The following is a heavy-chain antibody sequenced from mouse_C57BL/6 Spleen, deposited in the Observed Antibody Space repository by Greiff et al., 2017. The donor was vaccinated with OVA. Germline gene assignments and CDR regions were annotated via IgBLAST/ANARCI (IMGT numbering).Heavy chain of an antibody. CDR1: GYTFTSYW. V-gene: IGHV1-74*01. J-gene: IGHJ2*01. CDR2: IHPSDSDT. D-gene: IGHD1-1*01. Sequence: VQLQQPGAELVKPGASVKVSCKASGYTFTSYWMHWVKQRPGQGLEWIGRIHPSDSDTNYNQKFKGKATLTVDKSSSTAYRQLSSLTSEDAAVYYCAMGTTVVAWGQGTTLTVSS. CDR3: AMGTTVVA.